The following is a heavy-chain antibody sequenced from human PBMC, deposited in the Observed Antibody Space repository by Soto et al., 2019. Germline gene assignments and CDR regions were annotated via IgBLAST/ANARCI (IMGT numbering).Heavy chain of an antibody. Sequence: QVQLVQSGAEVKKPGSSVKVSCKASGGTFSTYTISWVRQAPGQGLEWMGGIIPIFGPADYAQKFQGRVTITAAESTSTAYMELSSLRSEDTAVYYCARVDGSCYYDAYWGQGTLVTVSS. CDR2: IIPIFGPA. D-gene: IGHD3-22*01. J-gene: IGHJ4*02. CDR3: ARVDGSCYYDAY. CDR1: GGTFSTYT. V-gene: IGHV1-69*01.